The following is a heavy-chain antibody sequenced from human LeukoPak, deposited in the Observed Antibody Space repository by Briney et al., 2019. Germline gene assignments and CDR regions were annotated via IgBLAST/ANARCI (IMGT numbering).Heavy chain of an antibody. CDR3: ARDYYDSSGYYQSDAFDI. J-gene: IGHJ3*02. D-gene: IGHD3-22*01. V-gene: IGHV1-2*02. CDR1: GYTFTGYY. Sequence: ASVKVSCKASGYTFTGYYMHWVRQAPGQGLEWMGWINPNSGGTNYAQKFQGRVTMTRDTSISTAYMELSRLRSDDTAVYYCARDYYDSSGYYQSDAFDIWGQGTMVTVSS. CDR2: INPNSGGT.